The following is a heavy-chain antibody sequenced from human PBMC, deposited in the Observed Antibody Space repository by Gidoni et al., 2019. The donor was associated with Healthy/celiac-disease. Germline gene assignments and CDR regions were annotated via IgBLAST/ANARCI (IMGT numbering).Heavy chain of an antibody. CDR2: INHSGST. Sequence: QVQLQQWGAGLLKPSETLSLTCAVYGGSFSGYYWSWIRQPPGKGLEWIGEINHSGSTNYNPSLKSRVTISVDTSKNQFSLKLSSVTAADTAVYYCAGGLYYYYYGMDVWGQGTTVTVSS. CDR3: AGGLYYYYYGMDV. CDR1: GGSFSGYY. V-gene: IGHV4-34*01. J-gene: IGHJ6*02.